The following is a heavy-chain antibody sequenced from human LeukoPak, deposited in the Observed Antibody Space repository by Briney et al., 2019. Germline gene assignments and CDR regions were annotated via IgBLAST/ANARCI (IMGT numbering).Heavy chain of an antibody. J-gene: IGHJ5*02. V-gene: IGHV3-48*03. Sequence: PGGSLRLSCVASGLTFSSYEMNWVRQAPGKGLEWVSYISSSGNTIYYAASVKGRFTISRDNAKNSLYLQMNSLRGDDMAVYYCARDGDYGWFDPWGQGTLVTVSS. D-gene: IGHD4-17*01. CDR3: ARDGDYGWFDP. CDR1: GLTFSSYE. CDR2: ISSSGNTI.